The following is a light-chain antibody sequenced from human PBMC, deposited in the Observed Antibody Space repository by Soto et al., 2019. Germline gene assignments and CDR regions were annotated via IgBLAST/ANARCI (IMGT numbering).Light chain of an antibody. J-gene: IGKJ2*01. CDR3: HQYGSSPYT. V-gene: IGKV3-20*01. Sequence: EIVLTQSPGTLSLSPGERPTSPCRASQSVSTTTLAWYQQKPGQAPRLLIYGASSRATGIPDRFSGSGSGTDFTLTISRLEPEDFAVYYCHQYGSSPYTFGQGTKLEIK. CDR2: GAS. CDR1: QSVSTTT.